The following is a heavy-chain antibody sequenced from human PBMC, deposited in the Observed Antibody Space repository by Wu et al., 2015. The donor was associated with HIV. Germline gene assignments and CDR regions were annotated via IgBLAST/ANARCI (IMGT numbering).Heavy chain of an antibody. V-gene: IGHV1-69*05. CDR2: IIPIFGTA. D-gene: IGHD2-15*01. J-gene: IGHJ4*02. CDR1: GGTFSSYA. Sequence: QVQLVQSGAEVKKPGSSVKVSCKASGGTFSSYATSWVRQAPGQGLEWMGGIIPIFGTADYAQKFQGRVTITTDESTSTAYMELSSLRSEDTAVYYCASSSLKGYCSGGSCPGXYFDYWGQGTLVTVSS. CDR3: ASSSLKGYCSGGSCPGXYFDY.